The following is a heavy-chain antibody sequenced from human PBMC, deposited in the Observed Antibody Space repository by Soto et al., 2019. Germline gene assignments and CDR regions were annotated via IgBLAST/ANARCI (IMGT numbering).Heavy chain of an antibody. J-gene: IGHJ3*02. CDR3: ARGRRERDAFDI. D-gene: IGHD1-1*01. V-gene: IGHV1-69*13. Sequence: VASVKVSCKASGGTFSSYAISWVRQAPGQGLEWMGGIIPIFGTANYAQKFQGRVTITADESTSTAYMELSSLRSEDTAVYYCARGRRERDAFDIWGQGTMVTVSS. CDR1: GGTFSSYA. CDR2: IIPIFGTA.